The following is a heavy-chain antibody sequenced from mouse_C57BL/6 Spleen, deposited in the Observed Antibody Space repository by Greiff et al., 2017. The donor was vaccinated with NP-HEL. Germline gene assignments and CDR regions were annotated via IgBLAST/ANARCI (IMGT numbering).Heavy chain of an antibody. CDR2: ISNGGGST. CDR3: ARRGFITTVVESAWFAY. D-gene: IGHD1-1*01. Sequence: EVQGVESGGGLVQPGGSLKLSCAASGFTFSDSYMYWVRQTPEKRLEWVAYISNGGGSTYYPDTVQGRFTISRDNAKNTLYLQMSRLKSEDTAMYYCARRGFITTVVESAWFAYWGQGTLVTVSA. CDR1: GFTFSDSY. V-gene: IGHV5-12*01. J-gene: IGHJ3*01.